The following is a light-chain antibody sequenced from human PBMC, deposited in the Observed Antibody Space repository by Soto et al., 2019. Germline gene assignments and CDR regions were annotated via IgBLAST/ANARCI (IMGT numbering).Light chain of an antibody. CDR3: ISYTGSTTLYV. Sequence: QSALTQPASVSGSPGQSITISCTGTSGDVGTYNYVSWYQQHPGKAPKVMIYEVTYRPSGVSNRFSGSKSGNTASLTISGLQAEDEAEYYCISYTGSTTLYVFGTWTKVTV. CDR1: SGDVGTYNY. V-gene: IGLV2-14*01. J-gene: IGLJ1*01. CDR2: EVT.